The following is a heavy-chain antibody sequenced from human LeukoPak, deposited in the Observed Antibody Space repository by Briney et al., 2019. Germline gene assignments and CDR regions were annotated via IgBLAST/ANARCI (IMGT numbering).Heavy chain of an antibody. D-gene: IGHD2-15*01. CDR3: ATDSKGGYDYYYYGMDV. Sequence: PGGSLRLSCADSGFTFSTYSMNWVRQAPGKGLELVSSISSSTSYIYYADSVKGRFTISRDNAKSSLYLQMNSLKAEDTAVYYCATDSKGGYDYYYYGMDVWGQGTTVTVSS. CDR1: GFTFSTYS. V-gene: IGHV3-21*01. CDR2: ISSSTSYI. J-gene: IGHJ6*02.